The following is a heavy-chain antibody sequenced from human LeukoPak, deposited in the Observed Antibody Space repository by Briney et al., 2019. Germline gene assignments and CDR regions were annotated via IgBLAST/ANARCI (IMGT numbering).Heavy chain of an antibody. Sequence: SETLSLTCTVSGGSISSYYWSWIRQPAGKGLEWIGRIYTSGSTNYNPSLKSRVTMSVDTSKNQFSLKLSSVTAADTAVYYCARDLSGSRNNWFDPWGQGTPVTVSS. CDR3: ARDLSGSRNNWFDP. D-gene: IGHD3-9*01. CDR2: IYTSGST. CDR1: GGSISSYY. J-gene: IGHJ5*02. V-gene: IGHV4-4*07.